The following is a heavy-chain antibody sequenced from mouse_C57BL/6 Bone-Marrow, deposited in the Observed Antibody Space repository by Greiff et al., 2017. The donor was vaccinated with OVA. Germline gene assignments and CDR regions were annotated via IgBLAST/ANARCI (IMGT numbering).Heavy chain of an antibody. V-gene: IGHV1-82*01. CDR3: SCHEDSYYASYVDY. J-gene: IGHJ2*01. D-gene: IGHD2-12*01. CDR2: IYPGDGDT. Sequence: VQLQQSGPELVKPGASVKISCKASGYAFSSSWMNWVKQRPGKGLEWIGRIYPGDGDTNYNGKFKGKATLTADKSSSTAYMQLSSLTTLESAVYVGSCHEDSYYASYVDYWCQGTTLIVSS. CDR1: GYAFSSSW.